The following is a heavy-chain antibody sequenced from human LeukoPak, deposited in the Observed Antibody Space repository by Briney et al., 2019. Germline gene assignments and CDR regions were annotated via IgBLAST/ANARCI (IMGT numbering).Heavy chain of an antibody. D-gene: IGHD1-14*01. CDR3: ARAPPPAHLSYYYYYMNF. V-gene: IGHV1-8*01. CDR2: MNPNSGNT. J-gene: IGHJ6*03. Sequence: ASVKVSCKASGYTFTSYDINWVRQATGQGLEWMGWMNPNSGNTGYAQKFQGRVTMTRNTSISTAYMELSSLRSEDAAVYYCARAPPPAHLSYYYYYMNFWGKGTTVTFS. CDR1: GYTFTSYD.